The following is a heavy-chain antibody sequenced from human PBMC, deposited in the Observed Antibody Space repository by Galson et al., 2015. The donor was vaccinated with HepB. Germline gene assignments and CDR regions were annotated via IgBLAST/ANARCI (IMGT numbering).Heavy chain of an antibody. D-gene: IGHD6-19*01. CDR3: AREQYSSGWPNWFDP. CDR2: TYYRSKWYN. V-gene: IGHV6-1*01. CDR1: GDSVSSNSAA. Sequence: CAISGDSVSSNSAAWNWIRQSPSRGLEWLGRTYYRSKWYNDYAVSVKSRITINPDTSKNQFSLQLNSVTPEDTAVYYCAREQYSSGWPNWFDPWGQGTLVTVSS. J-gene: IGHJ5*02.